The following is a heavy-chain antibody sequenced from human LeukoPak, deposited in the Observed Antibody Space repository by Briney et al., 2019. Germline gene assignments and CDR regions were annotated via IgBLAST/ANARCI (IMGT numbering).Heavy chain of an antibody. CDR1: GFTFSSYS. D-gene: IGHD3-9*01. J-gene: IGHJ5*02. Sequence: KAGGSLRLSCAASGFTFSSYSMNWVRQAPGKGLEWVSSISSSSSYIYYADSVKGRFTISRDNAKNSLYLQMNGLRAEDTAVYYCARGLRYSQRLGGFDPWGQGTLVTVSS. V-gene: IGHV3-21*01. CDR3: ARGLRYSQRLGGFDP. CDR2: ISSSSSYI.